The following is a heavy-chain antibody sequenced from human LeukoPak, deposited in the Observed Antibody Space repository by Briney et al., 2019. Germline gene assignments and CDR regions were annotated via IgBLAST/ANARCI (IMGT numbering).Heavy chain of an antibody. CDR1: GGSISGYY. CDR2: IYDSGST. J-gene: IGHJ4*02. D-gene: IGHD6-13*01. CDR3: ARLNVLSGSPLHHFDH. V-gene: IGHV4-59*01. Sequence: SETLSLTCTVSGGSISGYYWSWIRQPPGKGLEWIGCIYDSGSTNYNPSLRSRVTTSVDTSKNQFSLKLSSVTAADTAIYYCARLNVLSGSPLHHFDHWGQGTLVTVSS.